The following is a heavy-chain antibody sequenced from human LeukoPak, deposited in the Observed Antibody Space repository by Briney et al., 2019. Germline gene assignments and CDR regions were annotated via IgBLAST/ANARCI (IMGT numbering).Heavy chain of an antibody. J-gene: IGHJ4*02. CDR2: INSDGSST. D-gene: IGHD4-23*01. CDR3: ARYYGGSSVFEY. V-gene: IGHV3-74*01. CDR1: AFTFSIYW. Sequence: GGSLRLSCAASAFTFSIYWMHWVRQAPGKGLVWVSRINSDGSSTSYADYVKGRFTISRDNAKNTLYLQMNSLRAEGTAVYYCARYYGGSSVFEYWGQGTLVTVS.